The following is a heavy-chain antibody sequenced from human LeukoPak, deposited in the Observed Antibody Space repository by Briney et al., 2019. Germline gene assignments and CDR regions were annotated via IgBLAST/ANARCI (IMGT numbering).Heavy chain of an antibody. CDR3: ARFPYGSGSYYEY. CDR1: GFTFSSYG. CDR2: ISYDGSNK. Sequence: QTGGSLRLSCAASGFTFSSYGMHWVRQAPGKGLEWVAVISYDGSNKYYADSVKGRFTISRDNSKNTLYLQMNSLRAEDTAVYYCARFPYGSGSYYEYWGQGTLVTVSS. D-gene: IGHD3-10*01. V-gene: IGHV3-30*03. J-gene: IGHJ4*02.